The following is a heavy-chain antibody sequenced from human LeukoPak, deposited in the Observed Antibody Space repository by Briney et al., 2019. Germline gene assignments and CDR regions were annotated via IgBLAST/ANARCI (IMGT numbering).Heavy chain of an antibody. D-gene: IGHD6-19*01. J-gene: IGHJ4*02. CDR1: GFAFSSYS. V-gene: IGHV3-21*01. CDR3: ARDLPTGYSSGWHSV. Sequence: GGSLRLSCAASGFAFSSYSMNWVRQAPWKGLEWVSSISSSSSYIHYADSVKGRFTISRDNAKNSLFLQMNSLRAEDTAVYYCARDLPTGYSSGWHSVWGQGTLVTVSS. CDR2: ISSSSSYI.